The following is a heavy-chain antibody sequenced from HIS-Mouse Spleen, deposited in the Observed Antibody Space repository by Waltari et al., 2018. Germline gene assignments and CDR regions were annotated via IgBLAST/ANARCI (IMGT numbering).Heavy chain of an antibody. V-gene: IGHV4-39*07. CDR3: ARETIWSGYNWFDP. D-gene: IGHD3-3*01. J-gene: IGHJ5*02. CDR2: IYYSGST. Sequence: QLQLQESGPGLVKPSETLSLTCTVSGGSISRSSYYWGWIRQPPGKGLEWIGSIYYSGSTYYNPSLKSRVTISVDTSKNQFSLKLSSVTAADTAVYYCARETIWSGYNWFDPWGQGTLVTVSS. CDR1: GGSISRSSYY.